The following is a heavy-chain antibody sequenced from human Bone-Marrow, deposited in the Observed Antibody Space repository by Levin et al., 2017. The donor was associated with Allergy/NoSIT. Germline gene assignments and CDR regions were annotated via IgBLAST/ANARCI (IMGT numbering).Heavy chain of an antibody. J-gene: IGHJ4*02. D-gene: IGHD3-10*01. CDR1: GGSFSGSY. CDR3: ARGKQYYGSGSYYNGKYYFDY. CDR2: INHSGST. V-gene: IGHV4-34*01. Sequence: SQTLSLTCAVYGGSFSGSYWSWIRQPPGKGLEWIGEINHSGSTNYNPSLKSRVTISVDTSKNQFSLKLSSVTAADTAVYYCARGKQYYGSGSYYNGKYYFDYWGQGTLVTVSS.